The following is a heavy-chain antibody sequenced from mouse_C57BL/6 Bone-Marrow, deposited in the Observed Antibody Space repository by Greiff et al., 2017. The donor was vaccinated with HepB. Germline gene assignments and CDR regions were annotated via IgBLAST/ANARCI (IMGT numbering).Heavy chain of an antibody. CDR3: TEGLRRYFDV. V-gene: IGHV6-3*01. CDR1: GFTFSNYW. Sequence: EVKVEESGGGLVQPGGSMKLSCVASGFTFSNYWMNWVRQSPEKGLEWVAQIRLKSDNYATHYAESVKGRFTISRDDSKSSVYLQMNNLRAEDTGIYYCTEGLRRYFDVWGTGTTVTVSS. J-gene: IGHJ1*03. CDR2: IRLKSDNYAT. D-gene: IGHD2-2*01.